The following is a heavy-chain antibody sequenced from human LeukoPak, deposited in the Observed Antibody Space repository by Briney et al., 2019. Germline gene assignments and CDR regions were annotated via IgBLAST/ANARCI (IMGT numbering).Heavy chain of an antibody. CDR2: INHSGST. CDR3: ANNYYDSSGYDAFDI. D-gene: IGHD3-22*01. J-gene: IGHJ3*02. Sequence: PSETLSLTCAVYGGSFSGYYWSWIRQPPGKGLEWIGEINHSGSTNYNPSLKSRVTISVDTSKNQFSLKLSSVTAADTAVYYCANNYYDSSGYDAFDIWGQGTMVTVSS. V-gene: IGHV4-34*01. CDR1: GGSFSGYY.